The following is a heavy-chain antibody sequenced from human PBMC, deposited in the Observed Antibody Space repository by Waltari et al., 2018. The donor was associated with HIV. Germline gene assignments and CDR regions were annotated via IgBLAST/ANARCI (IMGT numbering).Heavy chain of an antibody. Sequence: EVQVLESGGALVQPGGSLRLSCAASGFTFSNYGMSWVRQAPGKGLEWVSTISGSGGSTYYADSVKVRFTVSRDNSKNTLYLQMNSLRAEDTAVYFCVKEHQYSHSWYSYYGMDVWGQGTTVTVSS. J-gene: IGHJ6*02. D-gene: IGHD6-13*01. V-gene: IGHV3-23*01. CDR1: GFTFSNYG. CDR2: ISGSGGST. CDR3: VKEHQYSHSWYSYYGMDV.